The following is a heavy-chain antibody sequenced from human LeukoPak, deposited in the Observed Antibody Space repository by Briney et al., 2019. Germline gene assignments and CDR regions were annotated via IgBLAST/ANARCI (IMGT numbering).Heavy chain of an antibody. CDR2: VFHSGTT. CDR1: GDSLTSHF. J-gene: IGHJ3*02. CDR3: ARRMATVTDVFDI. D-gene: IGHD5-24*01. V-gene: IGHV4-59*08. Sequence: SETLSLTCNVSGDSLTSHFWSWIRQTPGKGLEWIGYVFHSGTTNYSPSLKSRVTISLDTSKKQFYLRLASVTAADTAVYYCARRMATVTDVFDIWGRGTMVSVSS.